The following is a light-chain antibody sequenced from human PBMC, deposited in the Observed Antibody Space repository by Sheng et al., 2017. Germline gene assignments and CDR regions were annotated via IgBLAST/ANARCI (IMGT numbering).Light chain of an antibody. J-gene: IGKJ2*01. CDR2: WGS. CDR3: QETYNFPYT. CDR1: QSLLHTNGFNY. V-gene: IGKV2-28*01. Sequence: VVLTQSPLSLPVTPGEPASIACRSSQSLLHTNGFNYLEWYLQRPGQSPQLLIYWGSMRASGVPDRFSGSASGTDFTLTISSLQPEDFATYFCQETYNFPYTFGQGTKL.